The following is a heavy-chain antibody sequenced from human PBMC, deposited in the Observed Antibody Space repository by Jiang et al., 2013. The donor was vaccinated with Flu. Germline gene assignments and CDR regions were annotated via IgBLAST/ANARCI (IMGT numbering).Heavy chain of an antibody. V-gene: IGHV1-18*01. CDR1: GYTFTSYG. CDR3: ARDLLENHYSNHPWFDP. CDR2: ISAYNGNT. Sequence: QLVESGAEVKKPGASVKVSCKASGYTFTSYGISWVRQAPGQGLEWMGWISAYNGNTNYAQKLQGRVTMTTDTSTSTAYMELRSLRSDDTAVYYCARDLLENHYSNHPWFDPWGQGTLVTVSS. D-gene: IGHD4-11*01. J-gene: IGHJ5*02.